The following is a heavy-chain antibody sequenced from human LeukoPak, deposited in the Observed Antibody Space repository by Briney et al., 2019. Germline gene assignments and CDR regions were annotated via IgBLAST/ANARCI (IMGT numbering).Heavy chain of an antibody. V-gene: IGHV3-23*01. Sequence: GGSLRLSCAASGFTFSSYAMSWVRPAPGKGLEWVSGTIGSGGSTYYAGSVKGRFTISRDNSKNTLYLQMNSLRVEDTAVYYCAKNGGSQCYSHLDSWGQGTLVTVSS. CDR1: GFTFSSYA. CDR2: TIGSGGST. CDR3: AKNGGSQCYSHLDS. D-gene: IGHD2-15*01. J-gene: IGHJ4*02.